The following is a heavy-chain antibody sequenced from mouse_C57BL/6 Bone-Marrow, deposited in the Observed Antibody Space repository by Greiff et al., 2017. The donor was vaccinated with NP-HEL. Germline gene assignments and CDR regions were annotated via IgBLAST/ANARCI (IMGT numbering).Heavy chain of an antibody. CDR1: GFTFSDYG. D-gene: IGHD2-5*01. CDR3: ARPDYSNYEGFLGMDY. CDR2: ISSGSSTI. Sequence: EVMLVESGGGLVKPGGSLKLSCAASGFTFSDYGMHWVRQAPEKGLEWVAYISSGSSTIYYADTVKGRFTISRDNAKNTLFLQMTSLRSEDTAMYYCARPDYSNYEGFLGMDYWGQGTSVTVSS. J-gene: IGHJ4*01. V-gene: IGHV5-17*01.